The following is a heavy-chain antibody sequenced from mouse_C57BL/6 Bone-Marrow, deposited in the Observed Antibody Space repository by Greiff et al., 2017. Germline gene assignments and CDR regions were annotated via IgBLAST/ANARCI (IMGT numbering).Heavy chain of an antibody. Sequence: EVQGVESGGDLVKPGGSLKLSCAASGFTFSSYGMSWVRQTPDKRLEWVATISSGGSYTYYPDSVKGRFTISRDNAKNTLYLQMSSLKSEDTAMYYCASAYDYGAYWGQGTLVTVSA. CDR2: ISSGGSYT. V-gene: IGHV5-6*01. D-gene: IGHD2-4*01. CDR3: ASAYDYGAY. CDR1: GFTFSSYG. J-gene: IGHJ3*01.